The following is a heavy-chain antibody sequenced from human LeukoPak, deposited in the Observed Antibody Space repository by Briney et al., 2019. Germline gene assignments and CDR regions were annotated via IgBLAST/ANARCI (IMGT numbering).Heavy chain of an antibody. CDR1: GGSISSGGYY. J-gene: IGHJ4*02. CDR2: IYYSGSI. V-gene: IGHV4-31*01. CDR3: AREFAGEMATMENYFDY. D-gene: IGHD5-24*01. Sequence: SETLSLTCTVSGGSISSGGYYWSWIRQHPGKGLEWIGYIYYSGSIYYNPSLKSQVTISVDTSKNQFSLKLSSVTAADTAVYYCAREFAGEMATMENYFDYWGQGTLVTVSS.